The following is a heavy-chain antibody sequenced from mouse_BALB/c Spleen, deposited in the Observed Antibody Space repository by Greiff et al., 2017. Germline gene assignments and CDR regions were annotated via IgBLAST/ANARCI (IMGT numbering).Heavy chain of an antibody. CDR1: GFSLTSYG. CDR2: IWAGGST. CDR3: ARDPHPYYYAMDY. V-gene: IGHV2-9*02. J-gene: IGHJ4*01. Sequence: VMLVESGPGLVAPSQSLSITCTVSGFSLTSYGVHWVRQPPGKGLEWLGVIWAGGSTNYNSALMSRLSISKDNSKSQVFLKMNSLQTDDTAMYYCARDPHPYYYAMDYWGQGTSVTVSS.